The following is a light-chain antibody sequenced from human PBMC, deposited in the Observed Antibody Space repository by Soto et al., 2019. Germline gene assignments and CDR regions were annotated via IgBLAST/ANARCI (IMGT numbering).Light chain of an antibody. Sequence: DIQMTQSPSTLSASVGDRVTITCRASQCISSWLAWYQQKPGKVPKLLLFHASTLASGVPSRFSGSGSGTEFTLTISILQPDDFATYYCQQYNSYPWTFGQGTKVEI. V-gene: IGKV1-5*01. CDR1: QCISSW. J-gene: IGKJ1*01. CDR2: HAS. CDR3: QQYNSYPWT.